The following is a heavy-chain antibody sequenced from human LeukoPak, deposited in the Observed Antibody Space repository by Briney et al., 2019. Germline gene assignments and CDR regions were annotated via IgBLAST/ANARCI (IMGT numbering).Heavy chain of an antibody. CDR2: ITGSGGST. J-gene: IGHJ4*02. D-gene: IGHD3-22*01. Sequence: GGSLRLSCAVSGIALSNYGMSWVRQAPGKGLEGVAGITGSGGSTNYADSVKGRFTISRDNPKNTLYLQMNSLRAEDTAVYFCARRGVVIRVILVGFHKEAYYFDSWGQGALVTVSS. CDR1: GIALSNYG. CDR3: ARRGVVIRVILVGFHKEAYYFDS. V-gene: IGHV3-23*01.